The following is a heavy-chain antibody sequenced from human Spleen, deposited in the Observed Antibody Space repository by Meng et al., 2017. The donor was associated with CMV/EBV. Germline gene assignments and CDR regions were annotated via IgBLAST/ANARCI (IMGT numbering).Heavy chain of an antibody. J-gene: IGHJ6*02. CDR1: GYSFTSYW. CDR2: IHPGDSDT. D-gene: IGHD6-6*01. V-gene: IGHV5-51*01. Sequence: KVSCKGSGYSFTSYWIGWVRQMPGKGLEWMGIIHPGDSDTRYSPSFQGQVTISADKSISTAYLQWISLKASDTAVYYCARHSSSSGLANYGMDVWGQGTTVTVSS. CDR3: ARHSSSSGLANYGMDV.